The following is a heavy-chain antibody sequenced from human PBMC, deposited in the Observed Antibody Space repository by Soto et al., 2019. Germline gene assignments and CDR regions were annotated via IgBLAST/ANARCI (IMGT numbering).Heavy chain of an antibody. CDR1: GYTFTSYG. Sequence: QVQLVQSGAEVKKPGASVKVSCRASGYTFTSYGISWVRQAPGQGLEWMGGISAYNGNTNYAQKLPGRVTMTTDTSTSTAYMELRSLRSDDTAVYYCASESGYSSSWRIGYFQHWGQGTLVTVSS. D-gene: IGHD6-13*01. CDR3: ASESGYSSSWRIGYFQH. CDR2: ISAYNGNT. J-gene: IGHJ1*01. V-gene: IGHV1-18*01.